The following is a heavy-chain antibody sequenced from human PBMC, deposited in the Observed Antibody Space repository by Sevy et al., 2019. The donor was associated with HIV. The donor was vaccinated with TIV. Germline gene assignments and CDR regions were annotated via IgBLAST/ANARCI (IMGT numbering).Heavy chain of an antibody. CDR3: AKVGYYYGSSGYYADY. V-gene: IGHV3-23*01. CDR1: GFTFSSYA. Sequence: GGSLRLSCAASGFTFSSYAMSWVRQAPGKGLEWVSAISGSGGSTYYADSVKGRFTISRDNSKNKLYLQMNSLRAEDTAVYYCAKVGYYYGSSGYYADYWGQGTLVTVSS. CDR2: ISGSGGST. D-gene: IGHD3-22*01. J-gene: IGHJ4*02.